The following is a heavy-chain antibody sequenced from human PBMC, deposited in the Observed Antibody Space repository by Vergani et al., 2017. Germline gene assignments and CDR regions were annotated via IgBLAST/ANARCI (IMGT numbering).Heavy chain of an antibody. V-gene: IGHV1-2*06. CDR3: ARGLSFDY. J-gene: IGHJ4*02. CDR1: GFTFTSYH. CDR2: IDPNSVDT. Sequence: QVQLVQSGAEVKKPGASVRVSCKASGFTFTSYHIHWVRQAPGQGLDWLGRIDPNSVDTRYSQRFQGRVTMTRDTSISTAYMELSRLRSDDTAVYYCARGLSFDYWGQGTLVTVSS.